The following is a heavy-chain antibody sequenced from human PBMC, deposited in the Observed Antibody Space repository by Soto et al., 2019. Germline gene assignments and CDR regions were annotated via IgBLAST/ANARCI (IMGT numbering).Heavy chain of an antibody. D-gene: IGHD1-26*01. J-gene: IGHJ6*02. CDR1: GFTFSSYA. V-gene: IGHV3-30-3*01. Sequence: XGSLRLSCSASGFTFSSYAMHWVRQAPGKGLDWVAVISYDGSNKYYADSVKGRFTISRDNSKNTLYLQMNSLRAEDTAVYYCARDRIAGRGFHNYYYYGMDVWGQGTTVTVSS. CDR2: ISYDGSNK. CDR3: ARDRIAGRGFHNYYYYGMDV.